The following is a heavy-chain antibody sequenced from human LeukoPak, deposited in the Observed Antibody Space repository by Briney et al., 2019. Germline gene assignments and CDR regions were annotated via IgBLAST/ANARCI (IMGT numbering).Heavy chain of an antibody. J-gene: IGHJ3*02. CDR3: ARSYGCSGGSCYSTPEIGSAFDI. V-gene: IGHV1-46*01. Sequence: ASVKVSCKASGYTFTSYYMHWVRQAPGQGLEWMGISNPSGGSTSYAQKFQGRVTMTRDTSTSTVYMELSSLRSEDTAVYYCARSYGCSGGSCYSTPEIGSAFDIWGQGTMVTLSS. D-gene: IGHD2-15*01. CDR2: SNPSGGST. CDR1: GYTFTSYY.